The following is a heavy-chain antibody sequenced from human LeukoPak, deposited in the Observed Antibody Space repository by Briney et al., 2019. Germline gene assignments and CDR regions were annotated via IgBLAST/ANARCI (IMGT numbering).Heavy chain of an antibody. Sequence: GGSLRLSCAASGFTFSSYWMHWVRQAPGEGLVWVSAIRSDGGQTFYADSVKGRFTISRDNAENTLYLQMNSLRVEDTAVYFCAREADDLDNWGQGTMVTVSS. V-gene: IGHV3-74*01. CDR3: AREADDLDN. CDR1: GFTFSSYW. CDR2: IRSDGGQT. J-gene: IGHJ3*02.